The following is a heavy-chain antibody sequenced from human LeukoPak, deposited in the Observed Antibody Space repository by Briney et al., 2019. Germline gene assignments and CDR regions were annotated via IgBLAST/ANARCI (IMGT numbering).Heavy chain of an antibody. CDR3: AKEGCSCGSCYHDALDI. V-gene: IGHV3-30*02. CDR1: GFTLSSFG. Sequence: GGSLTLSCAAYGFTLSSFGMQWVGQAPGKGLEWEAFIRNDGSNKYYADYMKGRFTMSRDNSKNTLYMHMSRLRAEDTAVYYCAKEGCSCGSCYHDALDIWGQGTMVTVSS. J-gene: IGHJ3*02. CDR2: IRNDGSNK. D-gene: IGHD2-15*01.